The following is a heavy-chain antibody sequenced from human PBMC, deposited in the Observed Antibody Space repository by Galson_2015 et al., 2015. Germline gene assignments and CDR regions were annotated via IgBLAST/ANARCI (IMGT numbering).Heavy chain of an antibody. Sequence: SLRLSCAASGLTFSNYWMYWVRQAPGEGLVWVSGINSEGRRTGYADSVEGRFTISRDNAKNTLYLQMNSLKTEDTAVYHCTSGFSNFFYMDVWGKGTTVAVS. D-gene: IGHD2/OR15-2a*01. J-gene: IGHJ6*03. CDR3: TSGFSNFFYMDV. V-gene: IGHV3-74*01. CDR1: GLTFSNYW. CDR2: INSEGRRT.